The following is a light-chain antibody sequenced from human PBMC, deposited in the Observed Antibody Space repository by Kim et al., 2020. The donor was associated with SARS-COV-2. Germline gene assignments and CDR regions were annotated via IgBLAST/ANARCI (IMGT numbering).Light chain of an antibody. CDR2: AAS. J-gene: IGKJ2*01. V-gene: IGKV1-39*01. CDR1: ETIISY. Sequence: LSASVGDRVTITCRASETIISYLYWYQQKPGEAPKLLIYAASYLQSGVPSRFSGSGSGTDFTLTISSLQPEDFATYYCQQSYTSHTFGQGTKLEI. CDR3: QQSYTSHT.